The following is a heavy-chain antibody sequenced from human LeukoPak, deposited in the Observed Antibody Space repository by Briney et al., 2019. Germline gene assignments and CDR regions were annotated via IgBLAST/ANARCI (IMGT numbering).Heavy chain of an antibody. Sequence: ASVTVSCMASGYTFTSYGISWVRPAPGQGLEWMGWISAYNGNTHYAQKLQGRVTMTTDTSTSTAYRELRSRRSDDTAVYYCARAGKWLRSPFDYWGQGTLVTVSS. CDR3: ARAGKWLRSPFDY. CDR2: ISAYNGNT. J-gene: IGHJ4*02. V-gene: IGHV1-18*04. CDR1: GYTFTSYG. D-gene: IGHD6-19*01.